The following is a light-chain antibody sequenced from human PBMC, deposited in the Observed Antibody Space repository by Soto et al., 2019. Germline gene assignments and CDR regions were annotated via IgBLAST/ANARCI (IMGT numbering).Light chain of an antibody. V-gene: IGKV1-5*01. Sequence: DIQMTQSPSTLSASVGDRVTITCRASQSISSWLAWYQQKPGKAPKLLIYDASSLESGVPSRFSGSGSGTEFTLTISSLQPDDFATYYCQQYYNYWTFGQGTKV. CDR3: QQYYNYWT. CDR1: QSISSW. CDR2: DAS. J-gene: IGKJ1*01.